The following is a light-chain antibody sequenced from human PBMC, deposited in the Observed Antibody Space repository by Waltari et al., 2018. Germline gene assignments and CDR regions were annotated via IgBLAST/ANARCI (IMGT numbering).Light chain of an antibody. CDR3: CTYAGSSTWV. V-gene: IGLV2-23*01. CDR2: EAY. CDR1: GSDVGISNV. J-gene: IGLJ3*02. Sequence: QSALAQPASVSGSPGQPVTISCTGSGSDVGISNVVPWYQQHPGKAPKLMIYEAYKRPSGVSNRFSGSKSGNTASLTISGLQTDDEAEYYCCTYAGSSTWVFGGGTKLTVL.